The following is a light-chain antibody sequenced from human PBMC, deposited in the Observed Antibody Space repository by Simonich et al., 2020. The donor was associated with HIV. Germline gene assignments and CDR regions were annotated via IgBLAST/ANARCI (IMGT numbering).Light chain of an antibody. Sequence: IQMTQSPSTLSSSVGDGVTITCRTSQGISSALAWYQQKPGKAPKLLIYDASSLESGVPSRFSGSGSGTDFTLTINNLQPEDFATYYCQQANSFPRTFGQGTKVEIK. CDR3: QQANSFPRT. CDR1: QGISSA. V-gene: IGKV1-13*02. J-gene: IGKJ1*01. CDR2: DAS.